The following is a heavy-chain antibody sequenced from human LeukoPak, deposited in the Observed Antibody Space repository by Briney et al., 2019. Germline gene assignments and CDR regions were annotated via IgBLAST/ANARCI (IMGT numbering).Heavy chain of an antibody. V-gene: IGHV3-64D*09. CDR2: ISSNGGTT. CDR1: GFTFNSYA. Sequence: PGGSLRLSCSASGFTFNSYAMHWVRQAPGKGLEYVSAISSNGGTTYYADSMKGRFTISRDNSKNTLYLQMSTLRAEDTAVYYCVRRGSSRRDAFDIWGQGTMVAVSS. J-gene: IGHJ3*02. CDR3: VRRGSSRRDAFDI. D-gene: IGHD5-18*01.